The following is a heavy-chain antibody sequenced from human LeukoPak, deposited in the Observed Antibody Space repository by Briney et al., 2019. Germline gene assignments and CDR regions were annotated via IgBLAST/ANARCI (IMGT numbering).Heavy chain of an antibody. CDR2: IYHSGST. D-gene: IGHD3-3*01. J-gene: IGHJ4*02. CDR1: GYSISSGYY. V-gene: IGHV4-38-2*02. Sequence: SETLSLTCTVSGYSISSGYYWGWIRQPPGKGLEWIGSIYHSGSTYYNPSLKSRVTISVDTSKNQFSLTLSSVTAADTAVYYCARDPFHYDFWSGYWGDFDYWGQGTLVTVSS. CDR3: ARDPFHYDFWSGYWGDFDY.